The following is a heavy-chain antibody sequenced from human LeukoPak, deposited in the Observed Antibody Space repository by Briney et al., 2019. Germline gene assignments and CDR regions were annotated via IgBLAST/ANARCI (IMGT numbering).Heavy chain of an antibody. D-gene: IGHD6-13*01. CDR2: ITWKSDST. V-gene: IGHV3-9*01. Sequence: GRSLRLSCAASGFTFSSYAMHWVRQAPGKGLEWVSGITWKSDSTDYAVSVKGRFTISRDNAKNSLYLQMNSLRAEDTALYYCAKDRYSSSWYSIDYWGQGTLVTVSS. J-gene: IGHJ4*02. CDR1: GFTFSSYA. CDR3: AKDRYSSSWYSIDY.